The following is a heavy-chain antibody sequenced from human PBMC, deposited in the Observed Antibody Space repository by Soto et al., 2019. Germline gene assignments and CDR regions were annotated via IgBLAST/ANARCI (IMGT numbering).Heavy chain of an antibody. CDR2: FDPEDGET. V-gene: IGHV1-24*01. Sequence: QVQLVQSGAEVKKPGASVTVSCKASGYTFTYYHVHWVRQAPGKGLEWMGGFDPEDGETIYAQKFQGRVTMTEDTSTDTAYMELSSLRSEDTAVYYCATYSGTLGAAFDIWGQGTMVTVSS. CDR1: GYTFTYYH. CDR3: ATYSGTLGAAFDI. D-gene: IGHD1-26*01. J-gene: IGHJ3*02.